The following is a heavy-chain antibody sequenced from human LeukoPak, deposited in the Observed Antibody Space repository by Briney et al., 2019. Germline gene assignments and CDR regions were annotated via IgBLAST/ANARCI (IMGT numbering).Heavy chain of an antibody. Sequence: PGGSLRLSCAASGFTFSSYSMNWVRQAPGKGLEWVSSISSSNPYIYYADSVKGRFTISRDNAKNSVYLQMNSLRAEDTAVYYCARDYCANGVCPFYYYYYYMDVWGKGTTVTVSS. CDR1: GFTFSSYS. J-gene: IGHJ6*03. D-gene: IGHD2-8*01. V-gene: IGHV3-21*01. CDR3: ARDYCANGVCPFYYYYYYMDV. CDR2: ISSSNPYI.